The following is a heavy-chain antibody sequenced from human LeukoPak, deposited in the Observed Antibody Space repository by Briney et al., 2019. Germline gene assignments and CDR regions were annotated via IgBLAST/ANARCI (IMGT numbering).Heavy chain of an antibody. CDR2: INPNSGGT. V-gene: IGHV1-2*06. CDR3: ASLGYCSGGSCYSLRAFDI. Sequence: GASVKVSCKASGYTFTGYYMHWVRQAPGQGLEWMGRINPNSGGTNYAQKFQGGVTMTRDTSISTAYMELSRLRSDDTAVYYCASLGYCSGGSCYSLRAFDIWGQGTMVTVSS. D-gene: IGHD2-15*01. CDR1: GYTFTGYY. J-gene: IGHJ3*02.